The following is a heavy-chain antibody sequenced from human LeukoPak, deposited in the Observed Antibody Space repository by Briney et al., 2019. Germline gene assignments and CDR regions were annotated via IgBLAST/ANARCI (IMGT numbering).Heavy chain of an antibody. Sequence: GGSLRLSCAASGFTFDDYGMSWVRQAPGKGLEWVSVIIWNGGSTGYADSVKGRFTISRDNAKNSLYLQMNSLRAEDTALYYCARDSILRYFDWPAYAFDIWGQGTMVTVSS. V-gene: IGHV3-20*04. J-gene: IGHJ3*02. CDR3: ARDSILRYFDWPAYAFDI. CDR2: IIWNGGST. D-gene: IGHD3-9*01. CDR1: GFTFDDYG.